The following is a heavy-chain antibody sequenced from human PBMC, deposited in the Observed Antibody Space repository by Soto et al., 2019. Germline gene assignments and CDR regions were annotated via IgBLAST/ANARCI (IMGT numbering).Heavy chain of an antibody. D-gene: IGHD3-16*01. V-gene: IGHV1-18*01. CDR3: VMVDNYVTPTPQDV. J-gene: IGHJ6*02. Sequence: QVQLVQSGDEVKKPGASVKVSCKASGYIFVNYGIAWVRQAPGQGLEWMGWISPYTGNTHSASKVQGRLTMTTDTSXSPAYIDPGSLTSDDTAVYYCVMVDNYVTPTPQDVWGQGTTVTVSS. CDR2: ISPYTGNT. CDR1: GYIFVNYG.